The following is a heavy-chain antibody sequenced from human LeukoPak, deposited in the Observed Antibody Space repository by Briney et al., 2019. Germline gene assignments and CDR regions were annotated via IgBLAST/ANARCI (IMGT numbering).Heavy chain of an antibody. V-gene: IGHV4-39*01. Sequence: SETLSLTCTVSGGSISSSSYYWGWIRQPPGKGLEWIGSIYYSGSTYYKPSLKSRVTISVATSKNQFSLKLSSVTAADTAVYYCARQLGYCSSTSCYADKVDYWGQGTLVTVSS. CDR2: IYYSGST. CDR1: GGSISSSSYY. J-gene: IGHJ4*02. CDR3: ARQLGYCSSTSCYADKVDY. D-gene: IGHD2-2*01.